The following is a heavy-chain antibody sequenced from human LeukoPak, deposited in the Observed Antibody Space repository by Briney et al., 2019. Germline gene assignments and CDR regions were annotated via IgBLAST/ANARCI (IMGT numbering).Heavy chain of an antibody. CDR2: IASDGSKE. V-gene: IGHV3-30*04. CDR1: GSTLRSYA. D-gene: IGHD6-13*01. J-gene: IGHJ4*02. Sequence: GTSLRLSCAASGSTLRSYAMHWVRQAPGKGLEWVAVIASDGSKEYYADSVKGRFTISRDNSKNTMYLQMNSLKSEDTAVYYCARSPTSSWHNFDYWGQGTLVTVSS. CDR3: ARSPTSSWHNFDY.